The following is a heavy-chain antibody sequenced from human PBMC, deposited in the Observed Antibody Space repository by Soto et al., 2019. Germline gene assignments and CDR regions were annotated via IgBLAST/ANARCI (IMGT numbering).Heavy chain of an antibody. V-gene: IGHV2-70*01. Sequence: SGPTLVNPTQTLTLTCAFSGFSLSTDGMCVSWIRQPPGKALEWLALIDWEDDKYYNASLKTRLTISKDTSKSQVVLTMTNMDPEDTASYYCARAAFYYDVGGPYQGYYFEYWGQGTLVTVSS. CDR2: IDWEDDK. J-gene: IGHJ4*02. CDR3: ARAAFYYDVGGPYQGYYFEY. CDR1: GFSLSTDGMC. D-gene: IGHD3-22*01.